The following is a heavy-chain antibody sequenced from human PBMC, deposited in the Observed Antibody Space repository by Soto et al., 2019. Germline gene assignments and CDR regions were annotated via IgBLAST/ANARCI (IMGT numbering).Heavy chain of an antibody. Sequence: GGSLRLFCSAVGFTFSNASMNWFRQAPGKGLEWVGRIKRKTDGGTTDYAAPVKGRFTISRDDSKNTLYLQMNSLKTEDTALYYCTTLKGIDFWSATYGMDVWGQGT. CDR3: TTLKGIDFWSATYGMDV. V-gene: IGHV3-15*07. J-gene: IGHJ6*02. CDR1: GFTFSNAS. D-gene: IGHD3-3*01. CDR2: IKRKTDGGTT.